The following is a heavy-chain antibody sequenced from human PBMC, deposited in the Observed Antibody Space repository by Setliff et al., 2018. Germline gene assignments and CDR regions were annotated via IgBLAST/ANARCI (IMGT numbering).Heavy chain of an antibody. CDR3: ARDEIRPITPDY. Sequence: ASVKVSCKTSGYTFTDYGISWVRQAPGQRLEWVGWIRASNDETDYAQKFRGRVTMTTDTSTSTAYMEMRSLTPDDTAVYYCARDEIRPITPDYWGQGTLVTVSS. D-gene: IGHD1-20*01. CDR1: GYTFTDYG. J-gene: IGHJ4*02. V-gene: IGHV1-18*01. CDR2: IRASNDET.